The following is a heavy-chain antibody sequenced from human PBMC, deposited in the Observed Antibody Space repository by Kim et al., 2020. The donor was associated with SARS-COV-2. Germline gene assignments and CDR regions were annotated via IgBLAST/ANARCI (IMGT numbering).Heavy chain of an antibody. CDR3: ARHGPSYVWGSSNAFDI. CDR2: IYYSGSA. Sequence: SETLSLTCTVSGGSISTISKYHWSWIRQPPGKVLEWIGYIYYSGSANYNPSLKSRVTISVDTSKDQFSLKLSSVTAADTAVYYCARHGPSYVWGSSNAFDIWGQGTMVTVSS. V-gene: IGHV4-59*08. CDR1: GGSISTISKYH. J-gene: IGHJ3*02. D-gene: IGHD3-16*01.